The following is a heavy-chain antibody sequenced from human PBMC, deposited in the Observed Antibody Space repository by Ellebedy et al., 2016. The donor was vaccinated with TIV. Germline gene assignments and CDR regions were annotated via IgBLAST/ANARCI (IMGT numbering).Heavy chain of an antibody. CDR1: GFTFSSYA. CDR2: ISGSGGST. CDR3: AKEGITMVRGARLGYGMDV. Sequence: GGSLRLSXAASGFTFSSYAMSWVRQAPGKGLEWVSAISGSGGSTYYADSVKGRFTISRDNSKNTLYLQMNSLRAEDTAVYYCAKEGITMVRGARLGYGMDVWGQGTTVTVSS. J-gene: IGHJ6*02. V-gene: IGHV3-23*01. D-gene: IGHD3-10*01.